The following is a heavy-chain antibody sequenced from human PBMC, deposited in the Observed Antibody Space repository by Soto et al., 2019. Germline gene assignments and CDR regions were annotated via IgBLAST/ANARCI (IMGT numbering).Heavy chain of an antibody. CDR3: ARVQWLASHI. J-gene: IGHJ3*02. CDR2: ITTSSTSI. D-gene: IGHD6-19*01. CDR1: GFTFSSYS. V-gene: IGHV3-21*02. Sequence: EVQLVESGGGLVKPGGSLRLSCIASGFTFSSYSMNWVRQAPGKGLEWVSSITTSSTSIYYADSVKGRFTISRDNAKNSLCLQMNSLSVEVTAVYYCARVQWLASHIWGQGTMVTVSS.